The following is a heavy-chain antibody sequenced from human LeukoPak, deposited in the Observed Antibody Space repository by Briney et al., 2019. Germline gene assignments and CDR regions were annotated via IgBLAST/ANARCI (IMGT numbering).Heavy chain of an antibody. V-gene: IGHV1-8*01. Sequence: ASVKVSCKASGYTFTSYDINWVRQATGQGLEWMGWMNPNSGNTGYAQKFQGRVTMTRNTSISTAYMELSSLRSEDTAVYYCARRLNFGYDSSGYYYAYVGMDVWGQGTTVTVSS. CDR2: MNPNSGNT. D-gene: IGHD3-22*01. CDR1: GYTFTSYD. CDR3: ARRLNFGYDSSGYYYAYVGMDV. J-gene: IGHJ6*02.